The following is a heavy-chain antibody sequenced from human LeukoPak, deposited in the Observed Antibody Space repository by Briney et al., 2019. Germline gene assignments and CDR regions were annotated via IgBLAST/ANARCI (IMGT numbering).Heavy chain of an antibody. CDR2: ISYDGSNK. D-gene: IGHD2-21*02. J-gene: IGHJ4*02. CDR1: GFTFSSYG. V-gene: IGHV3-30*03. CDR3: ASADCGGDCLDY. Sequence: GGSLRLSCAASGFTFSSYGMHWVRQAPGKGLEWVAVISYDGSNKYYADSVKGRFTISRDNSKNTLYLQMNSLRAEDTAVYYCASADCGGDCLDYWGQGTLVTVSS.